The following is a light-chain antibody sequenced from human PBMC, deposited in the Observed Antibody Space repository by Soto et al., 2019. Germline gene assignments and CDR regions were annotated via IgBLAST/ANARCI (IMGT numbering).Light chain of an antibody. V-gene: IGLV2-14*01. CDR3: SSYTSSSSYV. CDR1: SSDVGDYNY. CDR2: DVS. J-gene: IGLJ1*01. Sequence: QSVLTQPASVSGSPGQSITISCTGTSSDVGDYNYVSWYQQPPGKAPKLLIYDVSFRPSGVSNRFSGSKSGNTASLTISGLQAEDEADYYCSSYTSSSSYVFATGTKVTVL.